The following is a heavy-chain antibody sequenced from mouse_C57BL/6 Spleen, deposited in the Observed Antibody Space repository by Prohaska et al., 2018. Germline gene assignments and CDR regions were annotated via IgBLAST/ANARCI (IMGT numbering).Heavy chain of an antibody. V-gene: IGHV1-34*01. CDR2: RKTKNVGN. Sequence: MRWVRQSRAKSPEGIGDRKTKNVGNGYKQKFKGKATLTVDKSSSTAYMELRSLTSKDSAVYYCARGSHYYGGCEYWGEG. D-gene: IGHD1-2*01. CDR3: ARGSHYYGGCEY. J-gene: IGHJ2*01.